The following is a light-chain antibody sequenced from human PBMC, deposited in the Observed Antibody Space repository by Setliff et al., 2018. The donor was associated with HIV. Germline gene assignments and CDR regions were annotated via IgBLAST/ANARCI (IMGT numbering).Light chain of an antibody. J-gene: IGLJ1*01. Sequence: QSALTQPASVSGSPGQSITISCTGSSSDVGGYNYVSWYQQRPGKAPKLMIYEVSNRPSGVSNRFSGSKSGNTASLTISGLQAEDEADYYCSSYAGSYTFYVFGTGTRSPS. CDR2: EVS. CDR1: SSDVGGYNY. CDR3: SSYAGSYTFYV. V-gene: IGLV2-14*01.